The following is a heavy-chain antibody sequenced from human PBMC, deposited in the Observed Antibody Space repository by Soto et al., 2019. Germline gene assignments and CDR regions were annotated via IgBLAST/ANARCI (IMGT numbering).Heavy chain of an antibody. V-gene: IGHV3-48*03. J-gene: IGHJ4*02. D-gene: IGHD5-18*01. CDR2: ISDDGASI. CDR3: ARENSVQAWLHHFDH. CDR1: GFSFSSFA. Sequence: PGGSRRLSCEASGFSFSSFAMNGVRQAPGRGLEWVSYISDDGASIYYADSLKGRFTISRDNAKNSLSLQMNNLRARDTAVYYCARENSVQAWLHHFDHWGLGTLVTVSS.